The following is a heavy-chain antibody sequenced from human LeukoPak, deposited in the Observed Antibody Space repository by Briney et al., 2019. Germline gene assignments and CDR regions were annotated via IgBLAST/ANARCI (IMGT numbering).Heavy chain of an antibody. CDR1: GYTFTDHY. V-gene: IGHV1-2*07. CDR3: ARGPTGTTFFYYYYYMDV. Sequence: ASVKVSCKASGYTFTDHYMHWVRQAPGQGLEWMGWINPNSDGINNYAHKFQGRVTMTRDTSISTAYMELSRLRSDDTAVYYCARGPTGTTFFYYYYYMDVWGKGTTVTISS. CDR2: INPNSDGI. J-gene: IGHJ6*03. D-gene: IGHD1-1*01.